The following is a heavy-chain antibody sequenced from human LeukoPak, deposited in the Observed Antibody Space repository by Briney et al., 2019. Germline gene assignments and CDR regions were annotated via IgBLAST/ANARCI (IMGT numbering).Heavy chain of an antibody. CDR1: GYTFTGYY. D-gene: IGHD3-22*01. CDR3: AREGDSSGYYFDY. V-gene: IGHV1-2*02. J-gene: IGHJ4*02. Sequence: ASVKVSCKASGYTFTGYYMHWVRQAPGQGLEWMGWINPNSAGTNYAQKFQGRVTMTRDTSISTAYMELSRLRSDDTAVYYCAREGDSSGYYFDYWGQGTLVTVSS. CDR2: INPNSAGT.